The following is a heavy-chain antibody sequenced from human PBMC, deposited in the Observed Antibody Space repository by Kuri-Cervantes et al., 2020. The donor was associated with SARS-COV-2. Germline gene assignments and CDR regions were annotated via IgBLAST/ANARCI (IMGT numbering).Heavy chain of an antibody. CDR2: ISWNSGSI. D-gene: IGHD6-19*01. J-gene: IGHJ4*02. Sequence: SLKISCAASGFTFDDYAMHWVRQAPGKGLEWVSGISWNSGSIGYADSVKGRFTISRDNAKNSLYLQMNSLRAEDTAMYYCAAERYEWLAYAYYFDLWGQGTLVTVSS. CDR3: AAERYEWLAYAYYFDL. CDR1: GFTFDDYA. V-gene: IGHV3-9*01.